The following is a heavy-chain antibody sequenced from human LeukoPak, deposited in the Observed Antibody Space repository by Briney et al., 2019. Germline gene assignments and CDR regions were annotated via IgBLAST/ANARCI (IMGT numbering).Heavy chain of an antibody. Sequence: GRSLRLSCAASGFTFSSYAMHWVRQAPGKGLEWVAVISYDGSNKYYADSVKGRFTISRDNSKNTLYLQMNSLRAEDTGVYYCAKVSDFDYDGYFHHWGQGTLVTVS. CDR3: AKVSDFDYDGYFHH. J-gene: IGHJ1*01. CDR2: ISYDGSNK. CDR1: GFTFSSYA. D-gene: IGHD3-22*01. V-gene: IGHV3-30*04.